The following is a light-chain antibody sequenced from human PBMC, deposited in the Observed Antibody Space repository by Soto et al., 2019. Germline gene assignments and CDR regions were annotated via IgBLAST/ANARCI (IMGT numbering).Light chain of an antibody. V-gene: IGKV4-1*01. CDR3: QQYYTTPLT. J-gene: IGKJ3*01. CDR1: QSVFYSSSNKNY. CDR2: WAS. Sequence: DIVMTQSPDSLPVSLGERATINCKSSQSVFYSSSNKNYLAWYQQKPGQPPKLLIYWASTRESGVPDRFSGSGSGPEFTLTISSLQAEDVAVYYCQQYYTTPLTFGPGTQVDIK.